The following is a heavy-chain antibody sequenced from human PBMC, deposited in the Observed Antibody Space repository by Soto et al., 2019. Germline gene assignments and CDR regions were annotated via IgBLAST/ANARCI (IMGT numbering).Heavy chain of an antibody. CDR2: INSDGSST. CDR1: GFTFSSYW. Sequence: EVQLVESGGGLVQPGGSLRLSCAASGFTFSSYWMHWVRQAPGKGLVWVSRINSDGSSTTYADSVKGRFTISRDNAKSTLDLQMNSLIAEDTAVYHCVRHSSDWYAAFAYWGQGTLATVSS. V-gene: IGHV3-74*01. J-gene: IGHJ4*02. D-gene: IGHD6-19*01. CDR3: VRHSSDWYAAFAY.